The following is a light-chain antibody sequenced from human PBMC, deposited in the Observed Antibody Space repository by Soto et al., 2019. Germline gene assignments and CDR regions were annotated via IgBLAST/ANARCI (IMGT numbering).Light chain of an antibody. CDR3: ATWDSSLSGVI. V-gene: IGLV1-51*01. Sequence: QSVLTQPPSVSAAPGQTVTISCSGSRSNIGSNDVSWYQQLPGTAPKVLIYDNNKRPSGIPDRFSGSKSGTSATLGITGLQAGDEADYYCATWDSSLSGVIFGGGTKLTVL. CDR2: DNN. CDR1: RSNIGSND. J-gene: IGLJ2*01.